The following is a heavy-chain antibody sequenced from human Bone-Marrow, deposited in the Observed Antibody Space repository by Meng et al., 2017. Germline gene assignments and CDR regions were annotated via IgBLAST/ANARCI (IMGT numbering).Heavy chain of an antibody. CDR1: GYSISSGYY. Sequence: SETLSLTCAVSGYSISSGYYWGWIRQPPGKGLEWIGSIYHSGSTYYNPSLKSRVTISVDTSKNQFSLKLSSVTAADTAVYYCARESDCGGDCYPAYWGHGNLVNGAS. J-gene: IGHJ4*01. D-gene: IGHD2-21*02. CDR3: ARESDCGGDCYPAY. CDR2: IYHSGST. V-gene: IGHV4-38-2*02.